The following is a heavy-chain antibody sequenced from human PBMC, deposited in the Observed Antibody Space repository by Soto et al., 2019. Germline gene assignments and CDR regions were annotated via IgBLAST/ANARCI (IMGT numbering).Heavy chain of an antibody. CDR3: AIDLGSLGIVVVPAAYPSWFDP. Sequence: SVKVSCKASGGTFSSYTISWVRQAPGQGLEWTGRIIPILGIANYAQKFQGRVTITADKSTSTAYMELSSLRSEDTAVYYCAIDLGSLGIVVVPAAYPSWFDPWGQGTLVTVSS. V-gene: IGHV1-69*04. CDR2: IIPILGIA. D-gene: IGHD2-2*01. CDR1: GGTFSSYT. J-gene: IGHJ5*02.